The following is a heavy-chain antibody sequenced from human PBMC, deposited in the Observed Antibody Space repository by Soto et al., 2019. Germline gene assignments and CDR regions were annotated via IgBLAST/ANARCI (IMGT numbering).Heavy chain of an antibody. V-gene: IGHV1-18*01. D-gene: IGHD3-3*01. CDR1: GYTFTSYG. Sequence: ASVKVSCKASGYTFTSYGISWVRQAPGQGLEWMGWISAYNGNTNYAQKLQGRVTMTTDTSTSTAYMELRSLRSDDTAVYYCARVTQDFGVVIKVYYFDYWGQGTLVTVSS. CDR2: ISAYNGNT. CDR3: ARVTQDFGVVIKVYYFDY. J-gene: IGHJ4*02.